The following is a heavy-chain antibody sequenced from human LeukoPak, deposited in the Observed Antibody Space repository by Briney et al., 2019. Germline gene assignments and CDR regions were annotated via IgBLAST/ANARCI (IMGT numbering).Heavy chain of an antibody. CDR3: AVDMVRGVTTPFDY. V-gene: IGHV4-39*07. CDR1: GGSISSSSYY. J-gene: IGHJ4*02. Sequence: SETLSLTCTVSGGSISSSSYYWGWIRQPPGKGLEWIGSIYYSGSTYYNPSLKSRVTISVDTSKNQFSLKLSSVTAADTAVYYCAVDMVRGVTTPFDYWGQGXLVTVSS. D-gene: IGHD3-10*01. CDR2: IYYSGST.